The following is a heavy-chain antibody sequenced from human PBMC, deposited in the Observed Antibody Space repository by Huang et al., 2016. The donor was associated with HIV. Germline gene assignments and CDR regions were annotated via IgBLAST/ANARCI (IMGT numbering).Heavy chain of an antibody. Sequence: QVQLVQSGAEMKKPGSSVKVSCTAPGGTFSSYGISWVRQAPGQGLAWMGGIVPIFRRPDYGQKCQGRVTITADESTSTAYMELSSLRSQDSAIYFCARGVFDGVWSGDLLPHFYYMDVWGKGTTVTVSS. CDR2: IVPIFRRP. CDR3: ARGVFDGVWSGDLLPHFYYMDV. CDR1: GGTFSSYG. V-gene: IGHV1-69*13. D-gene: IGHD3-10*01. J-gene: IGHJ6*03.